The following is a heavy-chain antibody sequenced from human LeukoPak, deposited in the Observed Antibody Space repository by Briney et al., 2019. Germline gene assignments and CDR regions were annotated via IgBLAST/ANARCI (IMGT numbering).Heavy chain of an antibody. CDR2: ISWNSGSI. CDR1: GFTFYDYA. V-gene: IGHV3-9*01. CDR3: AGDYYYYGMDV. Sequence: GGSLRLSCAASGFTFYDYAMHWVRHAPGKGLEWVSGISWNSGSIGYADSVKGRLTISRDNAKNSLYLQMNSLRAEDTALYYCAGDYYYYGMDVWGQGTTVTVSS. J-gene: IGHJ6*02.